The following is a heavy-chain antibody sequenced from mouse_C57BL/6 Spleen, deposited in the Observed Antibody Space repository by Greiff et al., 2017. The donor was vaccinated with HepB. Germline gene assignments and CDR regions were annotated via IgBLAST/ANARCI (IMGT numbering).Heavy chain of an antibody. J-gene: IGHJ1*03. CDR2: ISYDGSN. CDR1: GYSITSGYY. Sequence: VQLQQSGPGLVKPSQSLSLTCSVTGYSITSGYYWNWIRQFPGNKLEWMGYISYDGSNNYNPSLKNRISITRDTSKNQFFLKLNSVTTEDTATYYCAYYSNYGYFDVWGTGTTVTVSS. CDR3: AYYSNYGYFDV. D-gene: IGHD2-5*01. V-gene: IGHV3-6*01.